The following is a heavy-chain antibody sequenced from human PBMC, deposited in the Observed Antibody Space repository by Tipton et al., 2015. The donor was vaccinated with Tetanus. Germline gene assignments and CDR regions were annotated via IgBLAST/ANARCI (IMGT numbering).Heavy chain of an antibody. V-gene: IGHV4-34*08. Sequence: LRLSCAASGFTFSSYSMTWVRQSPGKGLEWIGEINHSGNTNHNPSLKSRVTLSVDTSKNQFSLKLNSVTAADTAMYYCVTVNFPNYYHYGMDVWGQGTTVTVSS. D-gene: IGHD1-1*01. CDR2: INHSGNT. CDR1: GFTFSSYS. J-gene: IGHJ6*02. CDR3: VTVNFPNYYHYGMDV.